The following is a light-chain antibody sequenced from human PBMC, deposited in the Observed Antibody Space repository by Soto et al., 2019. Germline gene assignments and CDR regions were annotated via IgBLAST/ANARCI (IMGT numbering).Light chain of an antibody. J-gene: IGLJ3*02. CDR3: TSFSSTSTPWV. CDR2: DVT. CDR1: RSDIGTYNF. V-gene: IGLV2-14*03. Sequence: QSALTQPASVSGSPGQSITISCAGTRSDIGTYNFVSWYQQHPGKAPKLIIYDVTDRPSGISDRFSASKSGNTASLTISGLQADDAADYYCTSFSSTSTPWVFGGGTKLTVL.